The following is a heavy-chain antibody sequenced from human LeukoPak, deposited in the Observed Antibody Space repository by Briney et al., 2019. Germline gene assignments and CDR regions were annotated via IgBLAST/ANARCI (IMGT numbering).Heavy chain of an antibody. D-gene: IGHD1-26*01. J-gene: IGHJ4*02. CDR1: GFTFGHYG. CDR2: IWYDGSKK. Sequence: GGSLRLSCAASGFTFGHYGIHWVRQPPGKGLEWVAIIWYDGSKKYYADSVKGRFTISKDDYKDTVYLQMNSLRAEDTAVYYCAKDRQVGTFDYWGQGTLVTVSS. V-gene: IGHV3-33*06. CDR3: AKDRQVGTFDY.